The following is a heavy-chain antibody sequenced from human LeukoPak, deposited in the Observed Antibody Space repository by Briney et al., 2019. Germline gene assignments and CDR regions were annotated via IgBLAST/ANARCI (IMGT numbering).Heavy chain of an antibody. CDR2: IYSGGST. D-gene: IGHD2/OR15-2a*01. V-gene: IGHV3-66*01. J-gene: IGHJ6*03. CDR3: ARDANFYGSPDYYYYMDV. Sequence: GGSLRLSCAASEFSVGSNYMTWVRQAPGKGLEWVSLIYSGGSTYYADSVKGRFTISRDNSKNTLYLQMNSLRAEDTAVYYCARDANFYGSPDYYYYMDVWGKGTTVTVSS. CDR1: EFSVGSNY.